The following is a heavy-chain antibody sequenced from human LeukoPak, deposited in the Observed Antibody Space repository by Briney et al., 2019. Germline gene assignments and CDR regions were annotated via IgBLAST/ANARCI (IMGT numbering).Heavy chain of an antibody. CDR3: ARDSTSWPSNLDY. J-gene: IGHJ4*02. D-gene: IGHD6-13*01. CDR1: GYTFTSYD. V-gene: IGHV1-8*01. CDR2: MNPNSGNT. Sequence: GASVKVSCKASGYTFTSYDINWVRQATGQGLEWMGWMNPNSGNTGYAQKFQGRVTMTRNTSISTAYMELSSLRTDDTALYYCARDSTSWPSNLDYWGQGTLVTVSS.